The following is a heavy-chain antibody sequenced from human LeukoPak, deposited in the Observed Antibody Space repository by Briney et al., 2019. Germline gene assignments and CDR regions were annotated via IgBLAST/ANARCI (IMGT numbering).Heavy chain of an antibody. CDR1: GFTFSSHW. D-gene: IGHD1-26*01. CDR2: IKQDGSET. CDR3: ARELYTGVGATFAYDY. V-gene: IGHV3-7*01. Sequence: PGGSLRLSCVASGFTFSSHWMTWVRQAPGKGLEWVANIKQDGSETYYVDSVKGRFTISRDNAKNSLYLQMNSLRAEDTAVYYCARELYTGVGATFAYDYWGQGTLVTVSS. J-gene: IGHJ4*02.